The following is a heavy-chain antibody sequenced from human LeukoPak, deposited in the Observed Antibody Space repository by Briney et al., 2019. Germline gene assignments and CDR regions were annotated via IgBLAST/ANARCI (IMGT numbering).Heavy chain of an antibody. CDR1: GGTFSSYA. J-gene: IGHJ6*03. CDR2: IIPIFGTA. CDR3: ASTAVVTSYYYMDV. Sequence: SVKVSCKASGGTFSSYAISWVRQAPGQGLEWMGGIIPIFGTANYAQKFQGRVTITTDESTSTAYMELSSLRSEDTAVYYCASTAVVTSYYYMDVWGKGTTVTVSS. V-gene: IGHV1-69*05. D-gene: IGHD4-23*01.